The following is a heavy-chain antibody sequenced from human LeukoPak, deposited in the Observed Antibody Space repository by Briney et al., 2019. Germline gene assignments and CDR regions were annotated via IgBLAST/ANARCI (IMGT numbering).Heavy chain of an antibody. D-gene: IGHD3-22*01. CDR2: INHSGST. CDR3: ARCPFIYYDSSGYYLH. Sequence: PSETLSLTCAVYGGSFSGYYWSWIREPPGKGLEWIGDINHSGSTNYNPSLKSRVTISVDTSKNPLSLKLSSVTAADTAVYYCARCPFIYYDSSGYYLHWGQGTLVTVSS. V-gene: IGHV4-34*01. J-gene: IGHJ4*02. CDR1: GGSFSGYY.